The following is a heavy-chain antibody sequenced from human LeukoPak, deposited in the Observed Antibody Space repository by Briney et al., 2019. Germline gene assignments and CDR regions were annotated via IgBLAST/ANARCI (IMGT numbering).Heavy chain of an antibody. J-gene: IGHJ5*02. Sequence: PSETLSLTCAVYGGSFSGYYWSWIRQPPGKGLEWIGEINHSGRTNYNPSLKSRVTISVDTSKNQFSLRLTSVTAADTAVYYCARLWLLRTIIAVALHRWFDPWGQGTLVTVSS. CDR2: INHSGRT. CDR1: GGSFSGYY. CDR3: ARLWLLRTIIAVALHRWFDP. D-gene: IGHD6-19*01. V-gene: IGHV4-34*01.